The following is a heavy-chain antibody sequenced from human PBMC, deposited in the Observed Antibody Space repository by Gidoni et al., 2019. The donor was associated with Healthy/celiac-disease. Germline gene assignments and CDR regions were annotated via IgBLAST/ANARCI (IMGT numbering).Heavy chain of an antibody. CDR3: AKATGYSSGWYSGRDAFDI. CDR2: ISGSGGST. J-gene: IGHJ3*02. D-gene: IGHD6-19*01. CDR1: GFTFSSYA. V-gene: IGHV3-23*01. Sequence: EVQLLESGGGLVQPGGSLRLSCAASGFTFSSYAMSWVRQAPGKGLEWVSAISGSGGSTYYADSVKGRFTISRDNSKNTLYLQMNSLRAEDTAVYYCAKATGYSSGWYSGRDAFDIWGQGTMVTVSS.